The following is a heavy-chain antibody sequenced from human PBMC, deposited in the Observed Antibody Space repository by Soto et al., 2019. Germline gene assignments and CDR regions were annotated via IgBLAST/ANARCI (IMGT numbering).Heavy chain of an antibody. J-gene: IGHJ4*02. V-gene: IGHV3-33*01. CDR3: ARDEVKLRAPPDY. D-gene: IGHD2-15*01. Sequence: PGGSLRLSCAASGFTFSSYGMHWVRQAPGKGLEWVAVIWYDGSNKYYADSVKGRFTISRDNSKNTLYLQMNSLRAEDTAVYYCARDEVKLRAPPDYWGQGTLVTVSS. CDR1: GFTFSSYG. CDR2: IWYDGSNK.